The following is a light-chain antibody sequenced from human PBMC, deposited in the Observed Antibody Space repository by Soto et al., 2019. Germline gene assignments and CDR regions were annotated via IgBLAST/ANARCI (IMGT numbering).Light chain of an antibody. CDR3: QQTQMIPRT. CDR2: SAS. V-gene: IGKV1-39*01. J-gene: IGKJ1*01. CDR1: QVIMSF. Sequence: DIQMTQSPSPLSASIGDRVTITCRASQVIMSFLNWYQQKPGKAPKHVIYSASSVQSGVLSRFSGSGFGTHFSLIISSLQPEDLATYYCQQTQMIPRTFGQGT.